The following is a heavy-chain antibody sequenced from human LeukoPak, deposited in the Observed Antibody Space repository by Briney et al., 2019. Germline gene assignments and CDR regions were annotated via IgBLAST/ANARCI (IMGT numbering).Heavy chain of an antibody. J-gene: IGHJ4*02. V-gene: IGHV4-39*01. CDR2: IYYSGST. CDR3: ARTRYYYNSRSYGAPYYFDY. Sequence: PPETLSLTCTVSGGSISSYYWSWIRHPPGKGLEWIGNIYYSGSTYYIPSLKSRVTISVDTSKNQFSLKLSSVTAADTAVYYCARTRYYYNSRSYGAPYYFDYWGQGTLVTVSS. D-gene: IGHD3-10*01. CDR1: GGSISSYY.